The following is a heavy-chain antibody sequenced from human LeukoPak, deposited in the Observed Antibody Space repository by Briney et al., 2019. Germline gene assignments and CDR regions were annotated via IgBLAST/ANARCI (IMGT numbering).Heavy chain of an antibody. CDR3: ARDGRIAVAGISY. J-gene: IGHJ4*02. CDR1: GYTFTGYY. D-gene: IGHD6-19*01. Sequence: ASVKVSCKASGYTFTGYYMHWVRQAPGQGLEWMGWINPNRGGTNYAQKFQGRVTMTRDTSISTAYMELSRLRSDDTAVYYCARDGRIAVAGISYWGQGTLVTVSS. CDR2: INPNRGGT. V-gene: IGHV1-2*02.